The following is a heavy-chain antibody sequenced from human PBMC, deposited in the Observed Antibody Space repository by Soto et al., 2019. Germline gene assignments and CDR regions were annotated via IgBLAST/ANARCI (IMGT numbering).Heavy chain of an antibody. CDR3: ARLATRYYFDY. CDR1: GGSISSYY. J-gene: IGHJ4*02. Sequence: QVQLQESGPGLVQPSETLSLTCTVSGGSISSYYWSWIRQPPGKGLEWIGYIYYSGSTNYNPSLTSRVTISVDTSKNQFSLKMSSVTAADTAVYYCARLATRYYFDYWGQGTLVTVSS. D-gene: IGHD1-1*01. V-gene: IGHV4-59*01. CDR2: IYYSGST.